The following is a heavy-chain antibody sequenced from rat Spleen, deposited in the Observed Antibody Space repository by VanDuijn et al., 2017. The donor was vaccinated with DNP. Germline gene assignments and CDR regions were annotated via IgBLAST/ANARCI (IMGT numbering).Heavy chain of an antibody. CDR3: ARWYNSGYSYDY. Sequence: EVQLVESGGGLVQPGRSLKLSCAASGFTFSDYYMAWVRQAPTKGLEWVAYISYDGGNTNYGDSVKGRFTISRDNAKRSLNLQMDSLRSEETATYYCARWYNSGYSYDYWGQGVMVTVSS. D-gene: IGHD4-3*01. J-gene: IGHJ2*01. CDR1: GFTFSDYY. V-gene: IGHV5-22*01. CDR2: ISYDGGNT.